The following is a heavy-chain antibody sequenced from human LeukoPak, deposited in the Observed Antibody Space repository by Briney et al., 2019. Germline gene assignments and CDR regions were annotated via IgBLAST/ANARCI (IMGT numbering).Heavy chain of an antibody. CDR1: VFTFNRYW. CDR3: ARVLPYGSGIQDH. J-gene: IGHJ4*02. Sequence: GGSLRLSCAASVFTFNRYWLTWVRQTPGKGREWMAHIKGDGSERYYVDSVKGRFTIRRDNAKISLSLQMNSLRAEDTAVYYCARVLPYGSGIQDHWGQGTLVTVSS. D-gene: IGHD3-10*01. V-gene: IGHV3-7*04. CDR2: IKGDGSER.